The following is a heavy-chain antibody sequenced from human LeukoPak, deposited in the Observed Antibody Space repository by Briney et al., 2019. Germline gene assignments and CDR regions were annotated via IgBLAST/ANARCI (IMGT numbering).Heavy chain of an antibody. D-gene: IGHD6-13*01. CDR1: GVSISSYY. CDR3: ARVGHIVAAGTYDY. J-gene: IGHJ4*02. V-gene: IGHV4-59*08. Sequence: KASETLSLTCTVSGVSISSYYWSWIRQPPGEGLEWIGNIFYSGSPNYKSSLKSRVTTSFDTSKNQFSLKLSSVTAAGTAVYYCARVGHIVAAGTYDYWGQGTLVTVSS. CDR2: IFYSGSP.